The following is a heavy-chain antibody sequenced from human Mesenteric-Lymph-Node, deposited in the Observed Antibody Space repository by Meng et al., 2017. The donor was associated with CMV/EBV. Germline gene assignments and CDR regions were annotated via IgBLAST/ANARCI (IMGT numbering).Heavy chain of an antibody. V-gene: IGHV3-7*01. Sequence: GGSLRLSCAASGFTFSSFWMTWVRQAPGKGLQWVTNIKQDGSEKAYVDSVKGRFTISRDNAKNSLFLEMNSLRVEDTAVYYCARQPLQDTVVVPAAMGREGFDYWGQGTLVTVSS. CDR2: IKQDGSEK. CDR1: GFTFSSFW. J-gene: IGHJ4*02. D-gene: IGHD2-2*01. CDR3: ARQPLQDTVVVPAAMGREGFDY.